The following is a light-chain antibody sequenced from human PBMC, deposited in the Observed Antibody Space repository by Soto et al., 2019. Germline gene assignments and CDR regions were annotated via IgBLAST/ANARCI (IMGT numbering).Light chain of an antibody. CDR1: QSVNNY. CDR3: QQYNNWPRT. V-gene: IGKV3D-15*01. Sequence: EIVLTQSPATLSLSPGERATLCFSASQSVNNYLAWYQQKPGQAPRLLIYDTSDRATGIPARFSGSGSGTDFTLTISSLQSEDFAVYYCQQYNNWPRTFGQGTKVDIK. J-gene: IGKJ1*01. CDR2: DTS.